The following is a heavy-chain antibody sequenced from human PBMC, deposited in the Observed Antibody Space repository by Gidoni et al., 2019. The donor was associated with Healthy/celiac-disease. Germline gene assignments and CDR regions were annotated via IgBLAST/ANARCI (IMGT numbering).Heavy chain of an antibody. V-gene: IGHV1-69*04. CDR2: IIPILGIA. CDR1: GGTFSSYA. CDR3: ARGGSGYYGSGSFGPYYYYYYGRDV. Sequence: VQLVQSGAEVKKPGSSVKVSCKASGGTFSSYAISWVRQAPGQGLEWMGRIIPILGIANYAQKFQGRVTITADKSTSTAYMELSSLRSEDTAVYYCARGGSGYYGSGSFGPYYYYYYGRDVWGQGTTVTVSS. J-gene: IGHJ6*02. D-gene: IGHD3-10*01.